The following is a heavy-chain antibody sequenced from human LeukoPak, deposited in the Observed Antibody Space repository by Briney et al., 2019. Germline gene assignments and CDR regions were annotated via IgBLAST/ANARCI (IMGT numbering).Heavy chain of an antibody. J-gene: IGHJ2*01. CDR2: ISDGGSTI. D-gene: IGHD1-26*01. CDR1: GFTFSSYA. V-gene: IGHV3-48*03. CDR3: ARALHFDL. Sequence: GGSLRLSCAASGFTFSSYAMNWVRQAPGKGLEWVSYISDGGSTIYYADSVKGRFTISRDNAKNSLYLQMNSLRAEDTALYYWARALHFDLWGRGTLVTVSS.